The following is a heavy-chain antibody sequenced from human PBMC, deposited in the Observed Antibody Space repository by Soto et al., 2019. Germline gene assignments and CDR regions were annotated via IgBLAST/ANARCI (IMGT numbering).Heavy chain of an antibody. J-gene: IGHJ6*02. CDR3: ARRSRTAHYYYYYGMDV. Sequence: QVQLVQSGAEVKKPGASVKVSCKASGYTFTSYDINWVRQATGQGLEWMGWMNPNSGNTGYAQKFQGRVTMTRNTSISTAYMELSSLRSDDTAVDYCARRSRTAHYYYYYGMDVWGQGTTVTVSS. V-gene: IGHV1-8*01. CDR1: GYTFTSYD. CDR2: MNPNSGNT. D-gene: IGHD1-1*01.